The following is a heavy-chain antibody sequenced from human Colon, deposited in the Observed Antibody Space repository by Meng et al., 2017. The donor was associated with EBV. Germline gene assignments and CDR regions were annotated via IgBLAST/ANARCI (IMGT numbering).Heavy chain of an antibody. CDR1: DGFIGTGTYY. CDR2: TYYSGNT. V-gene: IGHV4-39*07. Sequence: QLQLEGSGPGLVKPSETLSLTCIASDGFIGTGTYYWGWIRQPPGKGLEWIGSTYYSGNTYYNPSLKSRLTLSVDKSKNQFSLKLSSVTAADTAMYYCVRAPDYWGPGTLVTVSS. CDR3: VRAPDY. J-gene: IGHJ4*02.